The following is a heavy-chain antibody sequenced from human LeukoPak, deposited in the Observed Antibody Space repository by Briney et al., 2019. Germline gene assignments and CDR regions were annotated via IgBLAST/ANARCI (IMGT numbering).Heavy chain of an antibody. V-gene: IGHV1-24*01. J-gene: IGHJ4*02. D-gene: IGHD3-22*01. Sequence: ASVKVSCKVSGYTLTELSMHWVRQALGKGLEWMGGFDPEDGETIYAQKFQGRVTMTEDTSTDTAYMELRSLRSEDTAVYYCATDLSGYYDSSGSYWGQGTLVTVSS. CDR3: ATDLSGYYDSSGSY. CDR2: FDPEDGET. CDR1: GYTLTELS.